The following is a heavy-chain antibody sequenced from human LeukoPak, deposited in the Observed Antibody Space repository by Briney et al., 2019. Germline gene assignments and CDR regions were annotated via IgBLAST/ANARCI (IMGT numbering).Heavy chain of an antibody. CDR2: IYTSGTT. CDR3: ARGGDSDGYYYVGWLDP. V-gene: IGHV4-4*07. CDR1: GVSISSNY. D-gene: IGHD3-22*01. J-gene: IGHJ5*02. Sequence: SETLSLTCTVSGVSISSNYWSWIRQPAGKGLEWIGRIYTSGTTNYNPSLKSRLTMSVDTSKNQFSLKLSSVTAADTAVYYCARGGDSDGYYYVGWLDPWGQGTQVTVSS.